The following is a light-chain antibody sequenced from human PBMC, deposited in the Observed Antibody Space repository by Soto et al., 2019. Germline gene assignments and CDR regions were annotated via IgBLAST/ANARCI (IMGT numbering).Light chain of an antibody. CDR2: GAS. CDR1: QSVSSN. V-gene: IGKV3-15*01. CDR3: QQYNNWPPIT. J-gene: IGKJ5*01. Sequence: EVVMTQSPDSLSVSPGERATLSCRASQSVSSNLAWYQQKLGQAPRLLIYGASTRATGISARFSGSGSGTEFTLTISSLQSEDFAVYYCQQYNNWPPITFGQGTRLEIK.